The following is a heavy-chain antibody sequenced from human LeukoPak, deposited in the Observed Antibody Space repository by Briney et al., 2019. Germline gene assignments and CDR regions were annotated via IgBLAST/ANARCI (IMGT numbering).Heavy chain of an antibody. V-gene: IGHV1-46*01. CDR2: INPSGGST. Sequence: ASVKVSCKASGYTFTSYYMHWVRQAPGQGLEWMGIINPSGGSTSYAQKFQGRVTMTRDMSTSTVYMELSSLRSDDTAVYYCARGWARDGSTKNPFDYWGQGTLVTVSS. J-gene: IGHJ4*02. CDR3: ARGWARDGSTKNPFDY. CDR1: GYTFTSYY. D-gene: IGHD5-24*01.